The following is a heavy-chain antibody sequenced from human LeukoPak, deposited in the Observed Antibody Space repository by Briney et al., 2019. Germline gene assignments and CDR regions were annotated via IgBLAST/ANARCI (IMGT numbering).Heavy chain of an antibody. D-gene: IGHD3-22*01. J-gene: IGHJ4*02. Sequence: SGPVLAKPTETLTLTCTVSGFSLSNARMGVSWIRQPPGKALEWLAHIFSNDEKSYSTSLKSRLTISKDTSKSQVVLTMTNMDPVDTATYYCARTTEDYYDSSGYYDYWGQGTLVTVSS. V-gene: IGHV2-26*01. CDR1: GFSLSNARMG. CDR3: ARTTEDYYDSSGYYDY. CDR2: IFSNDEK.